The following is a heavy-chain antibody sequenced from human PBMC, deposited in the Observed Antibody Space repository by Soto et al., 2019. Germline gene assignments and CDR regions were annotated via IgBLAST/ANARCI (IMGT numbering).Heavy chain of an antibody. D-gene: IGHD1-7*01. V-gene: IGHV4-31*03. J-gene: IGHJ4*02. Sequence: SETLSLTCTVSGGSISSGGYYWSWIRQHPGKGLEWIGYIYYSGSTYYNPSLKSRVTISVDTSKNQFSLKLSSVTAADTAVYYCARSLVLELLFLFDYWGQGTLVTVS. CDR3: ARSLVLELLFLFDY. CDR1: GGSISSGGYY. CDR2: IYYSGST.